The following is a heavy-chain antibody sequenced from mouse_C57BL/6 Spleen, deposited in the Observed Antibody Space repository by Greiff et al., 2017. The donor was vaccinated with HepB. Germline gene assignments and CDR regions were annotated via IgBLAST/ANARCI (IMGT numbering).Heavy chain of an antibody. D-gene: IGHD1-1*01. V-gene: IGHV1-55*01. CDR2: IYPGSGST. CDR3: ASPYYYGSSLDY. CDR1: GYTFTSYW. J-gene: IGHJ2*01. Sequence: QVQLQQSGAELVKPGASVKMSCKASGYTFTSYWITWVKQRPGQGLEWIGDIYPGSGSTNYNEKFKSKATLTVDTSSSTAYMQLSSLTSEDSAVYYCASPYYYGSSLDYWGQGTTLTVSS.